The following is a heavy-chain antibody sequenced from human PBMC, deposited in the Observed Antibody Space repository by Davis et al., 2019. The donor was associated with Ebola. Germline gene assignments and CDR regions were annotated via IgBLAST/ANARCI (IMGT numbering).Heavy chain of an antibody. V-gene: IGHV1-69*13. J-gene: IGHJ4*02. D-gene: IGHD6-13*01. CDR1: GGTFSSYA. Sequence: SVKVSCKASGGTFSSYAISWVRQAPGQGLEWMGGIIPIFGTANYAQKFQGRVTITADESTSTAYMELSSLRSEDTAVYYCANSLAAAGTRGDYWGQGTLVTVSS. CDR2: IIPIFGTA. CDR3: ANSLAAAGTRGDY.